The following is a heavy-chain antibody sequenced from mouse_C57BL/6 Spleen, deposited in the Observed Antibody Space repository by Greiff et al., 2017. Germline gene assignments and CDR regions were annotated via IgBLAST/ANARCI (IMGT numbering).Heavy chain of an antibody. J-gene: IGHJ3*01. D-gene: IGHD1-1*01. CDR3: ARCSYGSSPWFAD. V-gene: IGHV5-17*01. CDR2: ISSGSSTI. CDR1: GFTFSDYG. Sequence: EVMLVESGGGLVKPGGSLKLSCAASGFTFSDYGMHWVRQAPEKGLEWVAYISSGSSTIYYADTVKGRFTISRDNAKNTLFLQMTSLRSEDTAMYYCARCSYGSSPWFADWGQGTLVTVSA.